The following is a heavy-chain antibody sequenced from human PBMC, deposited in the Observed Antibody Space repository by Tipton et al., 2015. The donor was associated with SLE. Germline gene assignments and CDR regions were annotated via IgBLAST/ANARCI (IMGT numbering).Heavy chain of an antibody. D-gene: IGHD2-2*01. Sequence: SLRLSCAASEFIFTTYWIHWVRQAPGKGLVWVSRISGDERRTNYADFVKGRFTISRDNAKNSLYLQMNSLRAEDTAVYYCARVGLYCSSTSCYPKGLDYWGQGTLVTVSS. CDR2: ISGDERRT. CDR1: EFIFTTYW. V-gene: IGHV3-74*01. J-gene: IGHJ4*02. CDR3: ARVGLYCSSTSCYPKGLDY.